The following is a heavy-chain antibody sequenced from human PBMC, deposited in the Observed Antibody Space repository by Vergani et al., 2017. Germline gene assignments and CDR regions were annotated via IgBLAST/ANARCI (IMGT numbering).Heavy chain of an antibody. CDR2: MSHSGSP. J-gene: IGHJ5*02. CDR3: ARRGDGHSQWLDA. Sequence: QLQLQQSCPGLVKPSETLSLTCTVSGVSISAHYWSWIRQPPGRGLEWIGYMSHSGSPNHNPSLKSRLNISLNMSKNQISLSLSSVTAADTAVYYCARRGDGHSQWLDAWGQGILVTVSS. CDR1: GVSISAHY. D-gene: IGHD6-19*01. V-gene: IGHV4-59*11.